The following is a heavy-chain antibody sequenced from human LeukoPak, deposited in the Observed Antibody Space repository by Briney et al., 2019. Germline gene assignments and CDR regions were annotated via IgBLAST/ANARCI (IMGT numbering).Heavy chain of an antibody. V-gene: IGHV4-34*01. D-gene: IGHD3-22*01. CDR1: GGSFSGYY. J-gene: IGHJ6*03. Sequence: SETLSLTCAVYGGSFSGYYWSWIRQPPGKGLEWIGEINHSGSTNYNPSLKSRVTLSVDTSKNQFSLKLSSVTAADTAVYYCARAQPDYYYDSSGYYFYYYYYMDVWGKGTTVTVSS. CDR2: INHSGST. CDR3: ARAQPDYYYDSSGYYFYYYYYMDV.